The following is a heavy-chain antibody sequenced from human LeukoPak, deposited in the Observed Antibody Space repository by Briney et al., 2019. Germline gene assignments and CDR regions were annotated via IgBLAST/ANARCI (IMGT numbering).Heavy chain of an antibody. Sequence: PSETLSLTCTVSGGSISSYYWSWIRQPAGKGLEWIGRIYTSGSTNYNPSLKSRVTMSVDTSKNQFSLKLSSVTAADTAVYYCAGGDSGSYYNVYAFDIWGQGTMVTVPS. J-gene: IGHJ3*02. CDR1: GGSISSYY. V-gene: IGHV4-4*07. CDR3: AGGDSGSYYNVYAFDI. D-gene: IGHD3-10*01. CDR2: IYTSGST.